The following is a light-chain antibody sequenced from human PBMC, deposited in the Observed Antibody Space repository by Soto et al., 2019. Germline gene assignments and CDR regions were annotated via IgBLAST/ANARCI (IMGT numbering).Light chain of an antibody. CDR2: EVS. CDR3: SSYTSSSTVV. CDR1: SSDVGGYNY. J-gene: IGLJ2*01. V-gene: IGLV2-14*01. Sequence: QSALTQPASVSGSPGPSITISCTGTSSDVGGYNYVSWYQQHPGKAPKLMIYEVSNRPSGVSNRFSGSKSGNTASLTISGLQAEDEADYYCSSYTSSSTVVFGGGTKVTVL.